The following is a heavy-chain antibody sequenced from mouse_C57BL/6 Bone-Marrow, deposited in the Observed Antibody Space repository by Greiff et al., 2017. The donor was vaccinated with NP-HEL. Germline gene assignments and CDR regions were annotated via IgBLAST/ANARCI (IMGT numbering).Heavy chain of an antibody. D-gene: IGHD1-1*01. CDR2: INPYNGGT. Sequence: VQLKESGPVLVKPGASVKMSCKASGYTFTDYYMNWVKQSHGKSLEWIGVINPYNGGTSYKQKFKGKATLTVDKSSSTAYMELNSLTSEDSAVYYCARLRNYGSSYWYFDVWGTGTTVTVSS. CDR1: GYTFTDYY. J-gene: IGHJ1*03. CDR3: ARLRNYGSSYWYFDV. V-gene: IGHV1-19*01.